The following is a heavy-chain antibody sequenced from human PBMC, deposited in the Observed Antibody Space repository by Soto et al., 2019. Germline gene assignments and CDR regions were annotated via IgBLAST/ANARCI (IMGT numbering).Heavy chain of an antibody. Sequence: ASVKVSCKASGYTFTSYGISWVRQAPGQGLEWMGWISAYNGNTNYAQKLQGRVTMTTDTSTSTAYMELRSLRSDDTAVYYCARGTYCSSTSCFPRDAFDISGQGTMVTVSS. CDR3: ARGTYCSSTSCFPRDAFDI. CDR2: ISAYNGNT. D-gene: IGHD2-2*01. CDR1: GYTFTSYG. J-gene: IGHJ3*02. V-gene: IGHV1-18*01.